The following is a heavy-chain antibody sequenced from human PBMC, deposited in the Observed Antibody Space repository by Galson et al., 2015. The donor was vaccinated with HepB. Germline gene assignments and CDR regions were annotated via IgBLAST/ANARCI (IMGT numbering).Heavy chain of an antibody. CDR2: ISSSSSYI. Sequence: LRLSCAASGFTFSSHSMYWVRQAPGKGLEWVSFISSSSSYIYYADSVKGRFTISRNNAKRSLYLQMNSLRAEDAAVYYCARRPSITGWYFYYMDVWGQGTTVIVSS. CDR3: ARRPSITGWYFYYMDV. D-gene: IGHD3-10*01. V-gene: IGHV3-21*01. J-gene: IGHJ6*03. CDR1: GFTFSSHS.